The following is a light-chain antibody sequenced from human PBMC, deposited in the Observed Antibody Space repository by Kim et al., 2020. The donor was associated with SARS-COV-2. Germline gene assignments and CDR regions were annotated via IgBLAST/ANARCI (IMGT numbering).Light chain of an antibody. CDR2: TAS. J-gene: IGKJ1*01. CDR3: QQYGSSPRT. V-gene: IGKV3-20*01. Sequence: SPGERATPSCRASQSVRSNYLAWYQQKPGQAPRILIYTASTRATGIPDRFSGSGSGTDFSLSITRLEPEDFAVYYCQQYGSSPRTFGQGTKVDIK. CDR1: QSVRSNY.